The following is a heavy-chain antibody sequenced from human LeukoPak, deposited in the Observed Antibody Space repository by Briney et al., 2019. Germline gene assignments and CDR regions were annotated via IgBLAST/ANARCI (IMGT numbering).Heavy chain of an antibody. J-gene: IGHJ6*02. D-gene: IGHD2-15*01. CDR1: GFTFSSYA. V-gene: IGHV3-23*01. CDR2: ISGSGGST. Sequence: GGSLRLSCAASGFTFSSYAMSWVRQAPGKGLEWVSAISGSGGSTYYADSVKGRFTISRDNSKNTLYLQMNSLRAEDTAVYYCARDVVDIVVVVAATGGPYYYYYGMDVWGQGTTVTVSS. CDR3: ARDVVDIVVVVAATGGPYYYYYGMDV.